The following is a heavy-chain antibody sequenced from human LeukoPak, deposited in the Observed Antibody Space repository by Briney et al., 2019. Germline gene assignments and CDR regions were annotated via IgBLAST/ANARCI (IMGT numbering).Heavy chain of an antibody. Sequence: GGSLRLSCAASGFTFSTYTMNWVRPAPGKGVEWVSYISSSSSTIYYADSVKGRFTISRDNAKNSLYLQMNSLRAEDTAVYFCVGRHGSGRDYYGMDVWGQGTTVTVSS. CDR2: ISSSSSTI. CDR1: GFTFSTYT. CDR3: VGRHGSGRDYYGMDV. D-gene: IGHD3-10*01. V-gene: IGHV3-48*01. J-gene: IGHJ6*02.